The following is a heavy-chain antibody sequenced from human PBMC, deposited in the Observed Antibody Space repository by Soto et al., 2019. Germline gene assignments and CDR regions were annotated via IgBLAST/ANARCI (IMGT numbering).Heavy chain of an antibody. D-gene: IGHD5-18*01. CDR2: IYHSGST. J-gene: IGHJ5*02. Sequence: SATLSLTCTVSGGSISSGGYYWSWIRQHPGKGLEWIGYIYHSGSTYYNPSLKSRVTISVDRSKNQFSLKLSSVTAADTAVYYCARGNSNNWFDPWGQGTLVTVSS. CDR1: GGSISSGGYY. V-gene: IGHV4-30-2*01. CDR3: ARGNSNNWFDP.